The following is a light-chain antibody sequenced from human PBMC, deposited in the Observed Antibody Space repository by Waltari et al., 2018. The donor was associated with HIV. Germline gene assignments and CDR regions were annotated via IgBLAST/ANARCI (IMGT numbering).Light chain of an antibody. CDR3: QQYGSSPLFT. CDR2: EAS. J-gene: IGKJ3*01. CDR1: QNVSGNY. V-gene: IGKV3-20*01. Sequence: DTVLTQSHGIMSLSPGERATLSCRARQNVSGNYLAWYQHRNRQTPRPLIYEASSRATGIPHRFSSSGSATDFTLTITRLEPEDFAVYYCQQYGSSPLFTFGPGTKVDIK.